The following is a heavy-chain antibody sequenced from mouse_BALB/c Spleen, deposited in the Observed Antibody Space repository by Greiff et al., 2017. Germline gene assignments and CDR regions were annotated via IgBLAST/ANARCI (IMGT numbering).Heavy chain of an antibody. V-gene: IGHV3-8*02. D-gene: IGHD2-3*01. Sequence: EVQRVESGPSLVKPSQTLSLTCSVTGDSITSGYWNWIRKFPGNKLEYMGYISYSGSTYYNPSLKSRISITRDTSKNQYYLQLNSVTTEDTATYYCARLDGYYWYFDVWGAGTTVTVSS. CDR3: ARLDGYYWYFDV. CDR1: GDSITSGY. CDR2: ISYSGST. J-gene: IGHJ1*01.